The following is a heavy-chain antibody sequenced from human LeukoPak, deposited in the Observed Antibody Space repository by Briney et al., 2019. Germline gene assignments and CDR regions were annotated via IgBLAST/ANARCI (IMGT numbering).Heavy chain of an antibody. V-gene: IGHV4-59*01. J-gene: IGHJ4*02. CDR3: ATSIAVAGTSYFDY. D-gene: IGHD6-19*01. CDR2: IYCSGST. CDR1: GGSISSYY. Sequence: SETLSLTCTVSGGSISSYYWSWIRQPPGKGLEWIGYIYCSGSTNYNPSLKSRVTISVDTSKNQFSLKLSSVTAADTAVYYCATSIAVAGTSYFDYWGQGTLVTVSS.